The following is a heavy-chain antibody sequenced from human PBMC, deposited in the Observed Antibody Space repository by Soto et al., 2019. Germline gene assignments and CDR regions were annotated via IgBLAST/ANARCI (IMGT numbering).Heavy chain of an antibody. CDR3: ARAAGLLPDY. V-gene: IGHV3-30-3*01. CDR1: GFTFSSYA. Sequence: GGSLRLSCAASGFTFSSYAMHWVRQAPGKGLEWVAVISYDGSNKYYADSVKGRFTISRDISKNTLYLQMNSLRAEDTAVYYCARAAGLLPDYWGQGTLVTVSS. CDR2: ISYDGSNK. J-gene: IGHJ4*02. D-gene: IGHD6-13*01.